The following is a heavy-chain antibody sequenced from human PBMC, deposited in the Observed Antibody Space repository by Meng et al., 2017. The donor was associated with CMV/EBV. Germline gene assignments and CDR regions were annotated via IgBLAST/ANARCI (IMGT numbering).Heavy chain of an antibody. V-gene: IGHV1-46*01. CDR1: GYTFTSYY. CDR3: ARGHPQGQLAYYYYGMDV. J-gene: IGHJ6*02. CDR2: INPSGGST. D-gene: IGHD6-6*01. Sequence: ASVKVSCKASGYTFTSYYMHWVRQAPGQGLEWMGIINPSGGSTSYAQKFQGRVTMTRDTSTSTVYMELSSLRSEDTAAYYCARGHPQGQLAYYYYGMDVWGQGTTVTVSS.